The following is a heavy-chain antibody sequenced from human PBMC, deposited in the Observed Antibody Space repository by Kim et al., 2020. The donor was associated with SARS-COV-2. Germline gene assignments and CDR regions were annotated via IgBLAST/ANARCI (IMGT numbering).Heavy chain of an antibody. CDR2: DT. Sequence: DTRTSPSFQGQVTVSADKSISTAYLQWSSLKASDTAMYYCARIQLWAIDYWGQGTLVTVSS. D-gene: IGHD5-18*01. CDR3: ARIQLWAIDY. J-gene: IGHJ4*02. V-gene: IGHV5-51*01.